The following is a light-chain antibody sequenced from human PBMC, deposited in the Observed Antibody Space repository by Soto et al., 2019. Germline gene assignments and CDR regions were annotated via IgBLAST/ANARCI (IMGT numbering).Light chain of an antibody. V-gene: IGKV1-27*01. CDR1: QGIRNF. CDR2: AAS. Sequence: DIQMTQSPTSLSASVGDRVTITCRASQGIRNFVAWYQQKPGKAPKLLIYAASTLQSGVPSRFSGSGSGTDFTLTINSRHPEDVATYSCQKYSSVPVFGPGTKVEIK. J-gene: IGKJ3*01. CDR3: QKYSSVPV.